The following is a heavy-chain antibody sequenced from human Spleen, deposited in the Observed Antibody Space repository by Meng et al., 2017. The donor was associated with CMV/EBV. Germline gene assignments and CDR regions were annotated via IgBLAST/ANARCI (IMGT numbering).Heavy chain of an antibody. CDR1: SGSD. J-gene: IGHJ2*01. CDR2: IRSKAKSYAK. D-gene: IGHD6-19*01. CDR3: TSARYSSGWYLDWYFDL. V-gene: IGHV3-73*01. Sequence: SGSDMHWVRQASGKGLEWVGSIRSKAKSYAKEYAAWVKGRFTIARDDSKNTAYLQMNSLKTEDTAVYYCTSARYSSGWYLDWYFDLWGRGTLVTVSS.